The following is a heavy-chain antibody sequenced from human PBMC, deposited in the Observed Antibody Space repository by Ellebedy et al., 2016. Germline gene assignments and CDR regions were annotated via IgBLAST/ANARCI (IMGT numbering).Heavy chain of an antibody. CDR3: ARGLSAYTFGGLIGHWFDP. J-gene: IGHJ5*02. V-gene: IGHV1-8*01. Sequence: ASVKVSCKASGYTFTSYDIHWVRQATGQGLEWMGWMNPNSGNTGYAQKFQGRVTMTRNTSISTVYMELSSLGSEDTAVYYCARGLSAYTFGGLIGHWFDPWGQGTLVTVSS. CDR2: MNPNSGNT. D-gene: IGHD3-16*01. CDR1: GYTFTSYD.